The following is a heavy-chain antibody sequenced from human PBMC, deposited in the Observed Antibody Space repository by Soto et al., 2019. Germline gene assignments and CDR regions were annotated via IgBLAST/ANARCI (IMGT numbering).Heavy chain of an antibody. Sequence: PGGSLRLSCAASGFTLCGSRIDWVRQASGKGLEWVGRIRSKADSYATAYAASVKGRFTISRDDSKNTAYLQMNSLKTEDTAVYYCTSQYCGGDCSRVDPWGQGTLVTVSS. J-gene: IGHJ5*02. D-gene: IGHD2-21*02. CDR3: TSQYCGGDCSRVDP. CDR2: IRSKADSYAT. CDR1: GFTLCGSR. V-gene: IGHV3-73*01.